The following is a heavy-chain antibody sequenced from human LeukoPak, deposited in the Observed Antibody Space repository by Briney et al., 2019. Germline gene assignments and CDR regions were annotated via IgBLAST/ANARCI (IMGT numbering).Heavy chain of an antibody. D-gene: IGHD2-2*01. V-gene: IGHV3-66*01. J-gene: IGHJ6*02. CDR3: ATPSIVVVPAAIEDYYYYGMDV. CDR2: IYSGGST. Sequence: GGSLRLSCAASGFTVSSNYMSWVRQAPGKGLEWVSAIYSGGSTYYADSVKGRFTISRDNSKNTLYLQMNSLRAEDTAVYYCATPSIVVVPAAIEDYYYYGMDVWGQGTTVTVSS. CDR1: GFTVSSNY.